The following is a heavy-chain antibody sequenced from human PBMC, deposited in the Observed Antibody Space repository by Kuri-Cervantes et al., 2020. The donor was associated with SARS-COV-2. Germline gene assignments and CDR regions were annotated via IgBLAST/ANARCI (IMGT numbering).Heavy chain of an antibody. Sequence: ETLSLTCAASGFTVSSNYMSWVRQAPGKGLEWVSVIYSGGSTYYADSVKGRFTISRDNSKNTLYLQMNSLRAEDTAVYYCASGDSSSSWNGYYYHGMDVWGQGTTVTVSS. D-gene: IGHD6-6*01. CDR1: GFTVSSNY. CDR2: IYSGGST. J-gene: IGHJ6*02. V-gene: IGHV3-53*01. CDR3: ASGDSSSSWNGYYYHGMDV.